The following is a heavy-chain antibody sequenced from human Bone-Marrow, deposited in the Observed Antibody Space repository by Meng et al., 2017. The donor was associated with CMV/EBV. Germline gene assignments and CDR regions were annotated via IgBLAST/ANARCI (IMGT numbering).Heavy chain of an antibody. CDR3: ASHLFYDSSGYYYVEGAFDI. CDR2: ISSSSSYI. CDR1: GFTFSSYS. V-gene: IGHV3-21*01. D-gene: IGHD3-22*01. Sequence: GGSLRLSCAASGFTFSSYSMNWVRQAPGKGLEWVSSISSSSSYIYYADSVKGRFTISRDNAKNSLYLQMNSLRAEDTAVYYCASHLFYDSSGYYYVEGAFDIWGQGTRVTVSS. J-gene: IGHJ3*02.